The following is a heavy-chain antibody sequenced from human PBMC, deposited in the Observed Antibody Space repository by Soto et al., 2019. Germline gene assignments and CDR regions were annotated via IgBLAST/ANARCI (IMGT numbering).Heavy chain of an antibody. J-gene: IGHJ5*01. CDR3: ARALGYLSGHPYNWFDS. Sequence: QIQLVQSGAEVKKPGASVKVSCKASGYTFSTYGISWVRQVPGQGLEWMGWISTYSGNTKYARDLQDRVTLTTDTSTTTAYMEVRSLRSDDTAIYYCARALGYLSGHPYNWFDSWGQGTLVTVSS. D-gene: IGHD3-22*01. V-gene: IGHV1-18*01. CDR2: ISTYSGNT. CDR1: GYTFSTYG.